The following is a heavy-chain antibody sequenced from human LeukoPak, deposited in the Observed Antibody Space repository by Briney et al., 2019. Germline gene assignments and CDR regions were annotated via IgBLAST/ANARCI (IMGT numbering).Heavy chain of an antibody. CDR2: INPNSGGT. V-gene: IGHV1-2*02. CDR1: GYTFTGYY. D-gene: IGHD4-17*01. CDR3: ARGTTVTAGGWFDP. J-gene: IGHJ5*02. Sequence: ASVKVSCKASGYTFTGYYMHWVRQAPGQGLEWMGWINPNSGGTNYAQKFQGRVTMTRDTSISTAYMELSRPRSDDTAVYYCARGTTVTAGGWFDPWGQGTLVTVSS.